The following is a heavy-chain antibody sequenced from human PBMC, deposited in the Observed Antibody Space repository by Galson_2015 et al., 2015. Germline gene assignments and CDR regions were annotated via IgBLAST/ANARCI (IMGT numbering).Heavy chain of an antibody. CDR2: ISSSGSTI. D-gene: IGHD6-13*01. J-gene: IGHJ4*02. CDR3: ARAGMAAAGFRGIMDY. V-gene: IGHV3-11*01. Sequence: SLRLSCAASGFTFSDYYMSWIRQAPGKGLEWVSYISSSGSTIYYADSVKGRFTISRDNAKSSLFLQMNSLRAEDTAVYYCARAGMAAAGFRGIMDYWGQGTLVTVSS. CDR1: GFTFSDYY.